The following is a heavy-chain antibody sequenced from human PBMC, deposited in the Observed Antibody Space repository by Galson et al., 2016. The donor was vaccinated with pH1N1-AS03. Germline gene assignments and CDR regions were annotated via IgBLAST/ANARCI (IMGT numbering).Heavy chain of an antibody. CDR1: GGTFSKYT. D-gene: IGHD6-19*01. J-gene: IGHJ4*02. CDR3: ARGPNIAVAGPFHI. V-gene: IGHV1-69*02. CDR2: IIPILGIT. Sequence: SVKVSCKASGGTFSKYTFNWVRQAPGQGLEWMGRIIPILGITNYAQKFQDRVTITADKSTSTAYMELSSLRSEDTAMYYCARGPNIAVAGPFHIWGQGTLVTVSS.